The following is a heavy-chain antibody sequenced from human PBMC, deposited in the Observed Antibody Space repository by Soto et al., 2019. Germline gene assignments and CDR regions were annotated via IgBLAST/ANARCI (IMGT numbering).Heavy chain of an antibody. D-gene: IGHD2-15*01. V-gene: IGHV4-30-4*01. Sequence: SETLSLTCTVSGGSISSGDYYWSWIRQPPGKGLEWIGYIYYSGSTYYNPSLKSRVTISVDTSKNQFSLKLSSVTAADTAVYYCAQRGRDCSGVSCLDYWGQGTLVTVSS. CDR2: IYYSGST. CDR1: GGSISSGDYY. CDR3: AQRGRDCSGVSCLDY. J-gene: IGHJ4*02.